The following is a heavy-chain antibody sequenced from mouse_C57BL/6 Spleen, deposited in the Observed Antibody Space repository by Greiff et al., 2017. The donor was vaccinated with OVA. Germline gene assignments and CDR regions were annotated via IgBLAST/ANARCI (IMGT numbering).Heavy chain of an antibody. CDR2: IYPGSGST. J-gene: IGHJ2*01. CDR3: ARPTYYGSNYDY. Sequence: VQLQQPGAELVKPGASVKMSCKASGYTFTSYWITWVKQRPGQGLEWIGDIYPGSGSTNYNEKFKSKATLTVDTSSSTAYMQRSSLTSEDSAVDDCARPTYYGSNYDYWGQGTTLTVSS. D-gene: IGHD1-1*01. V-gene: IGHV1-55*01. CDR1: GYTFTSYW.